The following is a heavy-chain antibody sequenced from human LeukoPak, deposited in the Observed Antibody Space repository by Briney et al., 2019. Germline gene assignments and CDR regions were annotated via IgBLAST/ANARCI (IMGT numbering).Heavy chain of an antibody. CDR3: ARDDHYYDSSFLSNWFGP. Sequence: ASVKVSCKASGYTFTGYYMHWVRQAPGQGLEWMGWINPNSGGTNYAQKFQGRVTMTRDTSISTAYMELSRLRSDDTAVYYCARDDHYYDSSFLSNWFGPWGQGTLVTVSS. V-gene: IGHV1-2*02. CDR1: GYTFTGYY. J-gene: IGHJ5*02. D-gene: IGHD3-22*01. CDR2: INPNSGGT.